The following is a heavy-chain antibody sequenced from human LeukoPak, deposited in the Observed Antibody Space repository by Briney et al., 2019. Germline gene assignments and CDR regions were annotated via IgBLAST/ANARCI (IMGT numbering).Heavy chain of an antibody. CDR3: ARALINNWFDP. J-gene: IGHJ5*02. CDR2: IYYSGST. CDR1: GDSISSGGYY. D-gene: IGHD3-16*01. Sequence: PSETLSLTCTVSGDSISSGGYYWSWIRQHPGKGLEWIGYIYYSGSTYHNPSLKSRVTISGDTSKNQFSLRLSSVTAADTAVYYCARALINNWFDPWGQGTLVTVSS. V-gene: IGHV4-31*03.